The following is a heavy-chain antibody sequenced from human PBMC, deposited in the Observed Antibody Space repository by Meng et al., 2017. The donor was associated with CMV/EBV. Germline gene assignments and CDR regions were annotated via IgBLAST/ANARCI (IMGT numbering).Heavy chain of an antibody. V-gene: IGHV1-69*05. J-gene: IGHJ6*02. D-gene: IGHD3-3*01. CDR3: ARGPAFSYDFWSGYYPGDYYYGMDV. Sequence: SVKVSCKASGGTFSSYAISWVRQAPGQGLEWMGGIIPIFGTANYAQKFQGRVTITTDESTSTAYMELSSLRSDDTAVYYCARGPAFSYDFWSGYYPGDYYYGMDVWGQGTTVTVSS. CDR2: IIPIFGTA. CDR1: GGTFSSYA.